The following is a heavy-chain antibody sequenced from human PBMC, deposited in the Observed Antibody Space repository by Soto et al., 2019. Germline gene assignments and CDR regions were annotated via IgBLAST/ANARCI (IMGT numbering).Heavy chain of an antibody. CDR3: AKDKEGSSGWYLGMDV. CDR1: GFTFSSYG. V-gene: IGHV3-30*18. Sequence: QVQLVESGGGVVQPGRSLRLSCAASGFTFSSYGMHWVRQAPGKGLEWVAVISYDGSNKYYADSVKGRFTISRDNSKNTLYLQMNSLRAEDTAVYYCAKDKEGSSGWYLGMDVWGQGTTVTVSS. CDR2: ISYDGSNK. D-gene: IGHD6-19*01. J-gene: IGHJ6*02.